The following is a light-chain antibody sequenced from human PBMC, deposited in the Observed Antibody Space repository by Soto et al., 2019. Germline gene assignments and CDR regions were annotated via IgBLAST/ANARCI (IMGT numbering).Light chain of an antibody. V-gene: IGKV3-11*01. J-gene: IGKJ4*01. Sequence: EIVLTQSPATLSLSPGERATLSCRASQSVGSYLGWYQQTPGQPPRLLIYDTSNGATGIPARFSGSGSGTDFTLTISSLEPEDFAVYYCQQHSTWPLTFGGGTKVDIK. CDR3: QQHSTWPLT. CDR1: QSVGSY. CDR2: DTS.